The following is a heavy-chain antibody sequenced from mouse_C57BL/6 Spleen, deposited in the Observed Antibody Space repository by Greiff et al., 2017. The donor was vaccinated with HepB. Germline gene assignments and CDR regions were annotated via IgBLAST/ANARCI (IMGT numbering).Heavy chain of an antibody. D-gene: IGHD2-1*01. CDR3: ARTGVRSWYFDV. Sequence: QVQLKQPGAELVMPGASVKLSCKASGYTFTSYWMHWVKQRPGQGLEWIGEIDPSDSYTNYNQKFKGKSTLTVDKSSSTAYMQLSSLTSEDSAVYYCARTGVRSWYFDVWGTGTTVTVSS. J-gene: IGHJ1*03. CDR1: GYTFTSYW. CDR2: IDPSDSYT. V-gene: IGHV1-69*01.